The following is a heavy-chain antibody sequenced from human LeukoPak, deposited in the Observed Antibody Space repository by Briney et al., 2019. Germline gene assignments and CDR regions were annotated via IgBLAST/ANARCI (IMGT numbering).Heavy chain of an antibody. J-gene: IGHJ4*02. CDR3: ARGRVAYYYDSAWFDY. D-gene: IGHD3-22*01. CDR1: GGSFSGYY. Sequence: SETLSLTCAVYGGSFSGYYWSWIRQPPGKGLEWIGETNHSGSTNYNPSLKSRVTISVDTSKNQFSLKLSSVTAADTAVYYCARGRVAYYYDSAWFDYWGQGTLVTVSS. CDR2: TNHSGST. V-gene: IGHV4-34*01.